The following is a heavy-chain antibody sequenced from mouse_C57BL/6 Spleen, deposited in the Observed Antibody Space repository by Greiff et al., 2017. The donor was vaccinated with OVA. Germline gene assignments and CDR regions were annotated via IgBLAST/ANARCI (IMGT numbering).Heavy chain of an antibody. CDR2: INPYNGGT. V-gene: IGHV1-19*01. CDR1: GYTFTDYY. J-gene: IGHJ4*01. Sequence: DVQLQESGPVLVKPGASVKMSCKASGYTFTDYYMNWVKQSHGKSLEWIGVINPYNGGTSYNQKFKGKATLTVDKSSSTAYMELNSLTSEDSAVYYCAREGAYGNYPYAMDYWGQGTSVTVSS. CDR3: AREGAYGNYPYAMDY. D-gene: IGHD2-1*01.